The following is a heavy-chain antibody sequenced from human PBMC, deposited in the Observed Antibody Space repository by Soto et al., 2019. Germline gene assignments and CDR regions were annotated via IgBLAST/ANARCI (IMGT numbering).Heavy chain of an antibody. V-gene: IGHV3-73*01. Sequence: GGSLRLSCAASGFTFSGSAMHWVRQASGKGLEWVGRIRSKANSYATAYAASVKGRFTISRDDSKNTAYLQMNSLRAEDTATYYCAKARCSGNSCYVPDYWGHGSLVTVSS. D-gene: IGHD2-15*01. CDR2: IRSKANSYAT. J-gene: IGHJ4*01. CDR3: AKARCSGNSCYVPDY. CDR1: GFTFSGSA.